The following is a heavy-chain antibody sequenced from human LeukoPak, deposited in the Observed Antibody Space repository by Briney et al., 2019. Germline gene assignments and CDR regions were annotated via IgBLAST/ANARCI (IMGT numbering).Heavy chain of an antibody. V-gene: IGHV3-23*01. CDR3: AKDGKKYGSTWDFDY. J-gene: IGHJ4*02. D-gene: IGHD6-13*01. Sequence: PGGSLRLSCAASGFTFSSYAIIWVRQAPGKGLEWVSTISGSGGSTNYAASVKGRFTISRDNSKNTLYLQMNSLRAEDTAVYYCAKDGKKYGSTWDFDYWGQGTLVTVSS. CDR1: GFTFSSYA. CDR2: ISGSGGST.